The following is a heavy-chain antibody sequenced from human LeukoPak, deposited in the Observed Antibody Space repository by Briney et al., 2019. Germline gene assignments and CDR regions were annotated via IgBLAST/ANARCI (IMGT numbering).Heavy chain of an antibody. CDR2: ISSSSSYI. J-gene: IGHJ4*02. D-gene: IGHD6-13*01. V-gene: IGHV3-21*01. Sequence: GALRLSCAASGVTFSSCSMNWVPHAPGERVEGGSAISSSSSYIYYADSVKGRFTISRDNAKNSLYLQMNSLRAEDTAVYYCARDFVAAGTRDRSVGGQGTLVTVS. CDR3: ARDFVAAGTRDRSV. CDR1: GVTFSSCS.